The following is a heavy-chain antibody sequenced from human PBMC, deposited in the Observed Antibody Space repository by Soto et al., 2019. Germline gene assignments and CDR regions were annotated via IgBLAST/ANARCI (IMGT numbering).Heavy chain of an antibody. V-gene: IGHV3-48*01. CDR3: ARGTDYYYYMDV. Sequence: GGSLRLSCAASGFTFSSYSMNWVRQAPGKGLEWVSYISSSSSTIYYADSVKGRFTISRDNAKNSLYLQMNSLRAEDTVVYYCARGTDYYYYMDVWGKGTTVTVSS. CDR1: GFTFSSYS. J-gene: IGHJ6*03. CDR2: ISSSSSTI.